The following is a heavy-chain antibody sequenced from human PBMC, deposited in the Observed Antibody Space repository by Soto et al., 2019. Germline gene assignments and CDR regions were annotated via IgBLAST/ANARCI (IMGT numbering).Heavy chain of an antibody. Sequence: PEGALRVSCAASGFTFSSYGMHWVRQAPGEGLEWVAIISYDGSNKYYADSVKGRFTLSRDNSKNTLYLQMNRLRAEDTAAYYYAKYSWASYKHSYGSFRYWPPVALVPVSP. CDR3: AKYSWASYKHSYGSFRY. CDR2: ISYDGSNK. V-gene: IGHV3-30*18. D-gene: IGHD5-18*01. CDR1: GFTFSSYG. J-gene: IGHJ4*02.